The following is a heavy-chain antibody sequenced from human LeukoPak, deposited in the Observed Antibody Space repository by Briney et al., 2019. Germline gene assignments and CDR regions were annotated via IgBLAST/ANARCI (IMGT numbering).Heavy chain of an antibody. V-gene: IGHV3-23*01. Sequence: GGSLRLSCAASGFTFSTCAMGWVRQAPGKGLEWVSTISANGGGTYYADSVKGRFTISRDSSKNTLYLQMNSLSAEDTAIYYCAKRAAAGTRLHYFDKWGQGTLVTVSS. D-gene: IGHD6-13*01. CDR2: ISANGGGT. J-gene: IGHJ4*02. CDR3: AKRAAAGTRLHYFDK. CDR1: GFTFSTCA.